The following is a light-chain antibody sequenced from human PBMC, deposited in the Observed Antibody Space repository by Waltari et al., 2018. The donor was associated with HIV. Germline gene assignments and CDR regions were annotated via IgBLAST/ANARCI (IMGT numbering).Light chain of an antibody. CDR3: ETWDSSLSVVV. CDR1: SSNIGNNF. Sequence: QSVLTQPPSVSAAPGQTVTISCSGSSSNIGNNFVSWYQQLPGTAPKLLIYENNYRPSGIPDRFSGSKSVTSATLDISGLQTGDEATYFCETWDSSLSVVVFGGGTKLTVL. CDR2: ENN. V-gene: IGLV1-51*02. J-gene: IGLJ2*01.